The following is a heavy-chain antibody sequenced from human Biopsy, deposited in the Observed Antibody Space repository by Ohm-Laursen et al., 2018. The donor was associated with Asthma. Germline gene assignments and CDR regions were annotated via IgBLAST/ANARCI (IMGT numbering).Heavy chain of an antibody. Sequence: APVKVSCKASGYNFISFAIHWVRQAPGQRLEWMGWVNPNSGGTNYAQKFQGRVTMTRDTSISTAYMEVSRLRSDDTAVYYCARGQKSAGDRWFDPWGQGTLVTVSS. J-gene: IGHJ5*02. V-gene: IGHV1-2*02. CDR3: ARGQKSAGDRWFDP. D-gene: IGHD6-13*01. CDR1: GYNFISFA. CDR2: VNPNSGGT.